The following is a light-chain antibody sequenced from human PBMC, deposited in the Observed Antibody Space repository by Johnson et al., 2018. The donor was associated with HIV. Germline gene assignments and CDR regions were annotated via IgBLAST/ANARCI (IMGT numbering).Light chain of an antibody. CDR3: GTWDSGLSAGGV. Sequence: QSVLTQPPSVSAAPGQKVTISCSGSSSDMGNYAVSWYQQLPGTAPKLLIYENNKRPSGIPDRFSGSKSGTSATLDITGLQTGDEADYYCGTWDSGLSAGGVFGTGTKVTVL. J-gene: IGLJ1*01. V-gene: IGLV1-51*02. CDR2: ENN. CDR1: SSDMGNYA.